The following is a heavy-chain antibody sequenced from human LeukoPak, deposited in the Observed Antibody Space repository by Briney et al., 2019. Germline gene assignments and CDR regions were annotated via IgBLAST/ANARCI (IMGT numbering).Heavy chain of an antibody. J-gene: IGHJ3*02. CDR3: ARNGGTTSNPSHDDFDI. CDR2: FDPEDGET. V-gene: IGHV1-24*01. Sequence: ASVKVSCKVSGYTLTELSMHWVRQAPGKGLEWMGGFDPEDGETIYAQKFQGRVTMTEDTSTDTAYMELSSLRSEDTAVYYCARNGGTTSNPSHDDFDIWGQGTMVIVSS. CDR1: GYTLTELS. D-gene: IGHD4-11*01.